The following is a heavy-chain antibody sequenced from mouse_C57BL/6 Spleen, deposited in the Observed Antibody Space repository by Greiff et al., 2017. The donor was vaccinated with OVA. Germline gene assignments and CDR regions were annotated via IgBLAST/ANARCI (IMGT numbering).Heavy chain of an antibody. CDR1: GFTFSDFY. V-gene: IGHV7-1*01. CDR2: SRNKANDYTT. D-gene: IGHD2-5*01. CDR3: ARSSYYSNYEFAY. J-gene: IGHJ3*01. Sequence: EVNVVESGGGLVQSGRSLRLSCATSGFTFSDFYMEWVRQAPGKGLEWIAASRNKANDYTTEYSASVKGRFIVSRDTSQSILYLQMNALRAEDTAIYYCARSSYYSNYEFAYWGQGTLVTVSA.